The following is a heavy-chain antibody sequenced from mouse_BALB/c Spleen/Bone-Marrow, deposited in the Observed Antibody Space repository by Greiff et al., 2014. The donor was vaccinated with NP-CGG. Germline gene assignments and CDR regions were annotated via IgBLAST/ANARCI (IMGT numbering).Heavy chain of an antibody. V-gene: IGHV14-3*02. CDR2: IDPANGNT. CDR3: ASYYYGSSLFAY. CDR1: GFNIKDTY. D-gene: IGHD1-1*01. Sequence: EVKLMESGAELVKPGASVKLSCTASGFNIKDTYMHWVKQRPEQGLGWIGRIDPANGNTKYDPKFQGKATITADTSSNTAYLQLSSLTSEDTAVYYCASYYYGSSLFAYWGQGTLVTVSA. J-gene: IGHJ3*01.